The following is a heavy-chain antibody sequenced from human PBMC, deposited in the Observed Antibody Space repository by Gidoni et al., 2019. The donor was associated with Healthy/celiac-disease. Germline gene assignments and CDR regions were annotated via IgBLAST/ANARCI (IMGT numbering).Heavy chain of an antibody. CDR3: ARADGYNRNY. V-gene: IGHV3-11*06. Sequence: QVHLLESGGGLVKPGGSLRLSCADPGFTFSDYYMSGIGQAPGQGLDWVSYISSSSSYTNYADSVKGRFTISRDNAKNSLYLQMNSLRAEDTAVYYCARADGYNRNYWGQGTLVTVSS. J-gene: IGHJ4*02. D-gene: IGHD5-12*01. CDR2: ISSSSSYT. CDR1: GFTFSDYY.